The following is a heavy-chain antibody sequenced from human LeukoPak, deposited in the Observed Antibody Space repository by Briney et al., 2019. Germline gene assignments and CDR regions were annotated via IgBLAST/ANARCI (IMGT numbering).Heavy chain of an antibody. CDR3: AKSNYYGSGSSSVASHQFDY. V-gene: IGHV3-53*01. CDR2: IYSGGST. CDR1: GFTVSSNY. J-gene: IGHJ4*02. D-gene: IGHD3-10*01. Sequence: GGSLRLSCAASGFTVSSNYMSWVRQAPGKGLERVSVIYSGGSTYYADSVKGRFTISRDNSKNTLYLQMNSLRAEDTAVYYCAKSNYYGSGSSSVASHQFDYWGQGTLVTVSS.